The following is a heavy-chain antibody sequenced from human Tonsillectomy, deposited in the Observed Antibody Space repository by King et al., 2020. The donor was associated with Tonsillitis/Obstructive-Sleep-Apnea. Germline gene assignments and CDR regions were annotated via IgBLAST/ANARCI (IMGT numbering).Heavy chain of an antibody. J-gene: IGHJ6*03. CDR3: ARAKSLDMDV. D-gene: IGHD6-6*01. CDR1: GFTFSSYS. Sequence: VQLVESGGGLVKPGGSLRLSCAASGFTFSSYSMNWVRQAPGKGLEWVSSISSSSSYIYYADSVKGRFTISRDNAKNSLSLQMNTLRAEDTAVYYCARAKSLDMDVWGKGTTVTVSS. CDR2: ISSSSSYI. V-gene: IGHV3-21*01.